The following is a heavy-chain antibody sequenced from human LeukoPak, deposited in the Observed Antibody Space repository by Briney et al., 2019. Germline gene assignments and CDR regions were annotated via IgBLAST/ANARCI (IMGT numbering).Heavy chain of an antibody. Sequence: GGSLRLSCVASGFTLNTYGMHWVRQAPGKGLEWVAFIRFDGSNKYYADSVKGRFTIPRDNSKNTLYLQMKSLRPEDTAVYFCARGDGYCSSASCSGNWGQGTLVTVSS. CDR2: IRFDGSNK. CDR1: GFTLNTYG. D-gene: IGHD2-2*03. V-gene: IGHV3-30*02. J-gene: IGHJ4*02. CDR3: ARGDGYCSSASCSGN.